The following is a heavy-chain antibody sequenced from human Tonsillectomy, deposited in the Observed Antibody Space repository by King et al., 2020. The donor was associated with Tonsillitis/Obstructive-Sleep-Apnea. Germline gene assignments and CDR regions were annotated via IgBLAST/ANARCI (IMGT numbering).Heavy chain of an antibody. J-gene: IGHJ4*02. CDR2: INPSGGST. Sequence: VQLVESGAEVKKPGASVNVSCTASGYTFTSYYMHWVRQAPGHGLEWMGIINPSGGSTSYAQKFQGRVTMTRDTSTSTVYMELSSLRSEDTAVYYCARDGKELGRSHYFDYWGQGTLVTVSS. CDR3: ARDGKELGRSHYFDY. CDR1: GYTFTSYY. V-gene: IGHV1-46*01. D-gene: IGHD7-27*01.